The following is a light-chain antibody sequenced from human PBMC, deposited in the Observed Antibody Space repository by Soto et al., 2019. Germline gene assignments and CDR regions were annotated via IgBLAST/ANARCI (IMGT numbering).Light chain of an antibody. V-gene: IGLV1-40*01. CDR3: QSYDSSLRGSV. CDR1: SSTIGAGYD. J-gene: IGLJ3*02. Sequence: QSVLTQPPSVSGAPGQRVTISCTGSSSTIGAGYDVHWYQQLPGTAPKLLIYRNTNRPSGVPDRFSGSKSGTSASLAITGLQAEDEADYYCQSYDSSLRGSVFGGGTKLTVL. CDR2: RNT.